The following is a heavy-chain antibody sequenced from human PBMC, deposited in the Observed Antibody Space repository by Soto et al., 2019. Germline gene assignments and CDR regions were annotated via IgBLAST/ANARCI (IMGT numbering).Heavy chain of an antibody. CDR1: GGSISSGGYY. Sequence: QVQLQESGPGLVKPSQTLSLTCTVSGGSISSGGYYWSWIRQHPGKGLEWIGNSYYSGRTYDTQSLKRRVTTCVDTSKNQFALKLSSVTAADTAVYYCAIRYGGNLDYWGQGTLVTVSS. CDR2: SYYSGRT. D-gene: IGHD2-15*01. J-gene: IGHJ4*02. CDR3: AIRYGGNLDY. V-gene: IGHV4-31*03.